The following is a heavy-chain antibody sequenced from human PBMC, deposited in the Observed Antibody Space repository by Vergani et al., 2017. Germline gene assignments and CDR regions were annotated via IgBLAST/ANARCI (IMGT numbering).Heavy chain of an antibody. J-gene: IGHJ4*02. CDR3: AREGSGTGFGELFLDY. CDR1: GFSFNTYG. CDR2: IGYDGRIK. D-gene: IGHD3-10*01. Sequence: QVQLVETGGGVVQPGGSLRLYCATSGFSFNTYGAHWVRQAPGKGLEWVAFIGYDGRIKYNVDSVKGRFTISRDTSKKTLSLQMRSLRADDTAVYYCAREGSGTGFGELFLDYWGQGTLVTVSS. V-gene: IGHV3-30*02.